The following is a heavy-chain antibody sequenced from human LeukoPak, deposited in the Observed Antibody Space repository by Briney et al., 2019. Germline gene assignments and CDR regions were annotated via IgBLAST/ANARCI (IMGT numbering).Heavy chain of an antibody. V-gene: IGHV3-9*01. Sequence: GGSLRLSCEGSGFKFDDYAMHWVRQAPGRDLEWVSGVNWNSGNIGYADSVKGRFTISRDNAEKSLYLQMNSLRAEDTAVYYCARDWVYYYDSSGEDYWGQGTLVTVSS. CDR3: ARDWVYYYDSSGEDY. CDR2: VNWNSGNI. CDR1: GFKFDDYA. J-gene: IGHJ4*02. D-gene: IGHD3-22*01.